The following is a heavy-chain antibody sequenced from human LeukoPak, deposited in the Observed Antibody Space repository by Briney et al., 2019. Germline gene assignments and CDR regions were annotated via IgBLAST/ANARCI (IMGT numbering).Heavy chain of an antibody. D-gene: IGHD3-22*01. J-gene: IGHJ4*02. CDR1: GFTFSSYA. CDR3: AKSLSITMIVVVYDY. Sequence: GGSLRLSCAASGFTFSSYAMSWVRQAPGKGLEWVSAISGSGGSTYYADSVKGRFTTSRDNSKNTLYLQMNSLRAEDTAVYYCAKSLSITMIVVVYDYWGQGTLVTVSS. CDR2: ISGSGGST. V-gene: IGHV3-23*01.